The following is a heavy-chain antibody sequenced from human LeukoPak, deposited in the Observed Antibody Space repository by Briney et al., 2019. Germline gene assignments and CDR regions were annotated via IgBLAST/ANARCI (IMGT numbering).Heavy chain of an antibody. CDR1: GITFSSYG. CDR3: ARDGVGATGWFDP. V-gene: IGHV3-30*03. Sequence: GGSLRLSCAASGITFSSYGMHWVRQAPGKGLEWVAVISYDGSNKYYADSVKGRFTISRDNSKNTLYLQMNSLRGEDTAVYYCARDGVGATGWFDPWGQGTLVTVSS. CDR2: ISYDGSNK. D-gene: IGHD1-26*01. J-gene: IGHJ5*02.